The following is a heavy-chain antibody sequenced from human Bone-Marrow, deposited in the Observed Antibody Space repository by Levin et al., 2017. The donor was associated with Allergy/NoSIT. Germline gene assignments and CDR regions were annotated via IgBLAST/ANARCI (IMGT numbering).Heavy chain of an antibody. CDR2: IGGGAAST. Sequence: GESLKISCEAYGFKFSNFAVTWVRQAPGKGLEWVSSIGGGAASTYYAGSVKGRCTISRDDSKNTLYLQMNSLRDEDTARYHCAKEGNFYYGSGSRYDSWGQGTLVIVSS. CDR3: AKEGNFYYGSGSRYDS. D-gene: IGHD3-10*01. J-gene: IGHJ4*02. CDR1: GFKFSNFA. V-gene: IGHV3-23*01.